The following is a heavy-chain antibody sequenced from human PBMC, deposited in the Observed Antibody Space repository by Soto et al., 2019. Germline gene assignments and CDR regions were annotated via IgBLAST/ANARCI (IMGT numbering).Heavy chain of an antibody. Sequence: QVQLVQSGAEVKKPGSSVKVSCKASGGTFSSYAISWVRQAPGPGLAWMGGFNPIFGTANHAQKFQGRDTITAEESTSTAYMELSSLRSEDTAVYYCASPSGYYDGLYVWGQGTTVTVSS. CDR1: GGTFSSYA. J-gene: IGHJ6*02. CDR2: FNPIFGTA. CDR3: ASPSGYYDGLYV. V-gene: IGHV1-69*01.